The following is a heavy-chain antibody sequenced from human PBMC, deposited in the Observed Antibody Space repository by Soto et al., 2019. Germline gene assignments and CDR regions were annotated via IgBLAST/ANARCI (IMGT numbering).Heavy chain of an antibody. V-gene: IGHV3-23*01. J-gene: IGHJ6*02. CDR3: AKEEYYSSSGYYYYGMDV. Sequence: EVQLLESGGGLVQPGGSLRLSCAASGFTFSGYAMSWVRQVPGKGLEWVSAISGSGGSTYYADSVKGRFTISRDNSKNTLYLQMNSLRAEDTAVYYCAKEEYYSSSGYYYYGMDVWGQGTTVTVSS. CDR1: GFTFSGYA. D-gene: IGHD6-6*01. CDR2: ISGSGGST.